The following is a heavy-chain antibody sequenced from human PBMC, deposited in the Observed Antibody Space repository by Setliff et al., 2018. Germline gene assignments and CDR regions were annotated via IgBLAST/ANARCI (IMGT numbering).Heavy chain of an antibody. J-gene: IGHJ4*02. D-gene: IGHD2-15*01. V-gene: IGHV3-66*01. CDR2: IYSDRRT. CDR1: GFSVSDNY. CDR3: ARTCSGSGCYAGLES. Sequence: PLGGSLRLSCAASGFSVSDNYMSWVRQAPGKGLEWLSIIYSDRRTKYADSVKGRFTFSRDKTKNTLYLQMNYLRGEDTAVYYCARTCSGSGCYAGLESWGQGTPVTVSS.